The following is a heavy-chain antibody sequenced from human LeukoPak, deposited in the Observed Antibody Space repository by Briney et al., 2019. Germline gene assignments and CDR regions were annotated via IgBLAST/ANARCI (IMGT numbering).Heavy chain of an antibody. CDR2: IDTSGST. V-gene: IGHV4-4*07. D-gene: IGHD3-10*01. CDR1: GGSISSYY. Sequence: SETLSLTCTVSGGSISSYYWSWIRQPAGKGLEWIGRIDTSGSTNYNPSLKSRVTMSVDTSKNQFSLKLSSVTAADTAVYYCARAVLLWFGELTDSNWFDPWGQGTLVTVSS. J-gene: IGHJ5*02. CDR3: ARAVLLWFGELTDSNWFDP.